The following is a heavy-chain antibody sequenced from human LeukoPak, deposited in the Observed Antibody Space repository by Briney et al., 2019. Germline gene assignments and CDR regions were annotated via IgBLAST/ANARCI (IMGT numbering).Heavy chain of an antibody. CDR3: ARARNGTLKY. CDR2: ISYDGSHQ. CDR1: GFTFSHYA. D-gene: IGHD1-26*01. Sequence: GGSLRLSCAASGFTFSHYAMHWVRQAPGKGLEWVAVISYDGSHQYSADSVRGRLTISRDNSRHTLFLQMNSLRPEDTAVYCCARARNGTLKYWGQGTLVTVSS. V-gene: IGHV3-30*17. J-gene: IGHJ4*02.